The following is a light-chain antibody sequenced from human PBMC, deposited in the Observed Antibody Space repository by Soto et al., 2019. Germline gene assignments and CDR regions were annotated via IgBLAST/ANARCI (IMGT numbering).Light chain of an antibody. Sequence: QSVMTQPPSVSAAPGQKVTISCSGSSSNIGGNSVSWYQQLPGTAPKLLIYDDDKRPSGIPDRFSGSKSGTSATPGITGFQTGDEADYYCGSWDSSLSAYVFATGTKLTVL. J-gene: IGLJ1*01. V-gene: IGLV1-51*01. CDR2: DDD. CDR3: GSWDSSLSAYV. CDR1: SSNIGGNS.